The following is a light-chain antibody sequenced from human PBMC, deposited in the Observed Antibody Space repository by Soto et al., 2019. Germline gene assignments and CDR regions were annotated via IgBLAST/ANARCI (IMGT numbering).Light chain of an antibody. CDR3: QQSYSSPPIT. CDR2: SAS. Sequence: DIQMTQSPSSLSASVGDRITISCRASQSISTYLNWYQQKTGKAPKLLIYSASSLQGGVPSRFSGSVSGTDFPLTISSLQPEDFATYYCQQSYSSPPITFGQGTRLEIK. J-gene: IGKJ5*01. CDR1: QSISTY. V-gene: IGKV1-39*01.